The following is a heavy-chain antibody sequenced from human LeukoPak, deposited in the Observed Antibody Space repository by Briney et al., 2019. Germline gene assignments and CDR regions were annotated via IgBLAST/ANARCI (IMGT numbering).Heavy chain of an antibody. CDR2: MNPNSGNT. D-gene: IGHD3-3*01. Sequence: ASVKVSYKASGYTFTSYDINWVRQATGQGLEWMGWMNPNSGNTGYAQKFQGRVNMTRNTSISTAYMELSSLRSEDTAVYYCARGRKGSTIFGVVITELYYYYMDVWGKGTTVTVSS. J-gene: IGHJ6*03. V-gene: IGHV1-8*01. CDR1: GYTFTSYD. CDR3: ARGRKGSTIFGVVITELYYYYMDV.